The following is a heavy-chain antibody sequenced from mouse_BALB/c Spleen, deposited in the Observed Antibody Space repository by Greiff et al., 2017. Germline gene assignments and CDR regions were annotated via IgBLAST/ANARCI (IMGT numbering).Heavy chain of an antibody. CDR3: TSEGTTATPAY. CDR1: GYTFTSYW. Sequence: LQQPGSQLVRPGASVKLSCKASGYTFTSYWMHWVKQRPGQGLEWIGNIYPGSGSTNYDEKFKSKATLTVDTSSSTAYMQLSSLTSEDSAVYYFTSEGTTATPAYWGQGTLVTVSA. CDR2: IYPGSGST. D-gene: IGHD1-2*01. J-gene: IGHJ3*01. V-gene: IGHV1S22*01.